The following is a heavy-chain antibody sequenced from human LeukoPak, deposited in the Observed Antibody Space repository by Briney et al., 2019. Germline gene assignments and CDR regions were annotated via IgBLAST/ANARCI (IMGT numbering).Heavy chain of an antibody. CDR1: GYSISSGYY. D-gene: IGHD2-21*01. J-gene: IGHJ6*03. CDR3: ARVDWLANYYYYMDV. V-gene: IGHV4-38-2*02. Sequence: SETLSLTCTVSGYSISSGYYWGWIRQPPGKGLERIGSIYHSGRTFYNPSLKSRVTISVDTSKNQFSLNLSSVTAADTAVYYCARVDWLANYYYYMDVWGKGTTVTVSS. CDR2: IYHSGRT.